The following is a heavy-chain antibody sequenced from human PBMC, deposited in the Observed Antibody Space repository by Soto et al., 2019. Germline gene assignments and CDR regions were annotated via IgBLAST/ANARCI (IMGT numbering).Heavy chain of an antibody. CDR2: IIPIFGTA. CDR1: GGTFSSYA. V-gene: IGHV1-69*13. Sequence: ASVKVSCKASGGTFSSYAISWVRQAPGQGLEWMGGIIPIFGTANYAQKFQGRVTITADESTSTAYMELSSLRSEDTAVYYCASSGGPRGRGGPAPYYGMDVWGQGTTVIVSS. CDR3: ASSGGPRGRGGPAPYYGMDV. D-gene: IGHD3-10*01. J-gene: IGHJ6*02.